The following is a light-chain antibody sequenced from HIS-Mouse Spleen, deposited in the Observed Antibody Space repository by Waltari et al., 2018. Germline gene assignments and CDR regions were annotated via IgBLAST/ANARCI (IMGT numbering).Light chain of an antibody. Sequence: QSVLTQPPSASGTPGQRVTISCSGSSSNIGSNYVYWYQQLPGTAPKLLIYRKNQRPSGVPDRVSGSKSGTSASLAISGLRSEDEADYYCAACDDSLSGPVFGGGTKLTVL. CDR3: AACDDSLSGPV. V-gene: IGLV1-47*01. CDR2: RKN. J-gene: IGLJ3*02. CDR1: SSNIGSNY.